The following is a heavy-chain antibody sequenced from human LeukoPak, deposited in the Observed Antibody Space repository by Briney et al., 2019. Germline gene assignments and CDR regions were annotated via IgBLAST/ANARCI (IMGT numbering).Heavy chain of an antibody. J-gene: IGHJ4*02. CDR2: INSDGSST. CDR3: AGRYCSGGTCYYY. CDR1: GFTFSRYW. V-gene: IGHV3-74*01. Sequence: SGGSLRLSCAASGFTFSRYWMHWVRQAPGKGLVWVSRINSDGSSTNYADSVKGRFTISRDNAKNTLYLQMNSLRAEDTAVYYCAGRYCSGGTCYYYWGQGTLVTVSS. D-gene: IGHD2-15*01.